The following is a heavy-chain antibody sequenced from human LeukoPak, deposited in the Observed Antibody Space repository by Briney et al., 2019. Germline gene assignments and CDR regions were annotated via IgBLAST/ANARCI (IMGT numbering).Heavy chain of an antibody. V-gene: IGHV3-23*01. CDR1: GFTFSNYA. Sequence: PGGSLRLSCAASGFTFSNYAMTWVRQAPGKGLEWVSRTSGSGDIRLYADSVKGRFTISRSNSENTLYLHMNSLRAEDTAVYYCENYRSGGRGYYSGLGHWGQATMVAVSS. D-gene: IGHD2-15*01. CDR2: TSGSGDIR. CDR3: ENYRSGGRGYYSGLGH. J-gene: IGHJ4*02.